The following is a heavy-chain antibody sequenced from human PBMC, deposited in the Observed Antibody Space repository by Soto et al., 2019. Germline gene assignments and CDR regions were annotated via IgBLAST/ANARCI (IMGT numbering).Heavy chain of an antibody. V-gene: IGHV4-59*01. CDR3: ARDGSDYYGSGSYQQFDY. CDR2: IYYSGST. CDR1: GGSISSYY. J-gene: IGHJ4*02. Sequence: SETLSLTCTVSGGSISSYYWSWIRQPPGKGLEWIGYIYYSGSTNYNPSLKSRVTISVDTSKNQFSLKRGPVTAADTAVYYCARDGSDYYGSGSYQQFDYWGQGTLVTVSS. D-gene: IGHD3-10*01.